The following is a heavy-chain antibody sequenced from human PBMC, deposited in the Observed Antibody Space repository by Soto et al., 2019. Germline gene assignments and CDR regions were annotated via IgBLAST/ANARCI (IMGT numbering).Heavy chain of an antibody. V-gene: IGHV1-69*06. Sequence: QERLVQSGAEVRKPGSSVKVSCKVTGGTSTRYAINWVRQAPGQGLEWMGGIVPMFGTSKYAQKSQGRVTITADTSTNIAYMELRSLRSEDTAVYYCNRGSEYDFWSGYLWGQGTLVSVYS. J-gene: IGHJ4*02. CDR3: NRGSEYDFWSGYL. D-gene: IGHD3-3*01. CDR2: IVPMFGTS. CDR1: GGTSTRYA.